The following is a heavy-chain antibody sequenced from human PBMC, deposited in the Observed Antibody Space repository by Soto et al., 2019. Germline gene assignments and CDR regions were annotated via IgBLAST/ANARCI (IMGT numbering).Heavy chain of an antibody. CDR2: ITHNSRGT. CDR3: AQSGSFFKPSIGYFDS. V-gene: IGHV1-2*02. Sequence: EEVASEGSVLTFTGHYIHWVGQAPRQGLEWMGWITHNSRGTSYAQKFQGRVTMTRDTSITTAYMELSRLSSDDTAVYYCAQSGSFFKPSIGYFDSWGPGTMVTVSS. D-gene: IGHD1-26*01. J-gene: IGHJ4*02. CDR1: VLTFTGHY.